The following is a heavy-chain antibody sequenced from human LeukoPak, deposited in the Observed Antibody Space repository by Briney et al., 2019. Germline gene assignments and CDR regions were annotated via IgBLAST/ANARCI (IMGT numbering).Heavy chain of an antibody. CDR2: IKHDGSVQ. J-gene: IGHJ5*02. Sequence: GGSLRLSCAASGFTFSSYWMSWVRQAPGKGLEWVANIKHDGSVQYCVDSVKGRFTISRDNSKNTLYLQMNSLRADDTAVYYCARVREYLRFDPWGQGTLVTVSS. V-gene: IGHV3-7*03. CDR3: ARVREYLRFDP. D-gene: IGHD2-2*01. CDR1: GFTFSSYW.